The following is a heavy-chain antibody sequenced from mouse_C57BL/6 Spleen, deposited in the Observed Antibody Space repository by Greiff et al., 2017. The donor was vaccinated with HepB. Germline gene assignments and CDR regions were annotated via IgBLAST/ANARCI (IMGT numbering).Heavy chain of an antibody. CDR3: AMSPYGSSYDYAMDY. Sequence: VQLQQPGAELVRPGASVKVSCKASGYTFTSYWMHWVKQRPGQGLEWIGRIHPSDSDTNYNQKFKGKATLTVDKSSSTAYMQLSSLTSEDSAVYYCAMSPYGSSYDYAMDYWGQGTSVTVSS. V-gene: IGHV1-74*01. D-gene: IGHD1-1*01. CDR2: IHPSDSDT. J-gene: IGHJ4*01. CDR1: GYTFTSYW.